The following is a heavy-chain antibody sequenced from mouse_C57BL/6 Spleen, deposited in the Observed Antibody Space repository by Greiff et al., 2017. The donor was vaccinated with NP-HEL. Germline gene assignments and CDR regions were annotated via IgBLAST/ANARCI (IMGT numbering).Heavy chain of an antibody. CDR3: ARDSYDYVNAY. CDR2: IDPSDSET. D-gene: IGHD2-4*01. CDR1: GYTFTSYW. J-gene: IGHJ3*01. Sequence: QVQLQQPGAELVRPGSSVKLSCKASGYTFTSYWMHWVKQRPIQGLEWIGNIDPSDSETHYNQKFKDKATLTVDKSSSTAYMQLSSLTSEDSAVYYCARDSYDYVNAYWGQGTLVTVSA. V-gene: IGHV1-52*01.